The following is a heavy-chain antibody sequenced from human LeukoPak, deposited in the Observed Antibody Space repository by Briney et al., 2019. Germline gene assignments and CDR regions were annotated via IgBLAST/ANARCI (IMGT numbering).Heavy chain of an antibody. V-gene: IGHV1-2*02. D-gene: IGHD1-1*01. CDR2: INPNGGGT. CDR3: ARCSTPHWIFDAFDI. J-gene: IGHJ3*02. Sequence: GASVKVSCKASGYTFTGHYMHWVRQAPGQGPEWMGWINPNGGGTNYAQKFQGRVTMTRDTSISTAYMELSGLRSDDTAVYYCARCSTPHWIFDAFDIWGQGTMVTVSS. CDR1: GYTFTGHY.